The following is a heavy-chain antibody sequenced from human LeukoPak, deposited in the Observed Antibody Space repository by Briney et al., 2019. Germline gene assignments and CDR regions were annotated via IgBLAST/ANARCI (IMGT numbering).Heavy chain of an antibody. CDR2: INPNSGGT. V-gene: IGHV1-2*02. CDR1: GYTFSGYY. CDR3: ARVPSYDVLTGYYVSNWFDP. D-gene: IGHD3-9*01. Sequence: ASVKVSCKASGYTFSGYYMHWVRQAPGQGLEWMGWINPNSGGTNYAQTFQGRVTMTRDTSISTAYMELSRLRSDDTAVYYCARVPSYDVLTGYYVSNWFDPWGQGTLVTVSS. J-gene: IGHJ5*02.